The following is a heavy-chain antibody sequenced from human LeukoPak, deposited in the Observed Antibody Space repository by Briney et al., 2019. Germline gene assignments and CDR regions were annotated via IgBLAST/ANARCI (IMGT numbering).Heavy chain of an antibody. Sequence: GGSLRLSCAASGFTLRGRDMHWVRQAPGKGLEWVSAIGTAGETYYPGSLEDRFTISRENAKNFLYLQMNSLGAGDTAVYYCARDEIPGDDNWYFDLWGRGTLVTVSS. V-gene: IGHV3-13*01. J-gene: IGHJ2*01. CDR2: IGTAGET. D-gene: IGHD7-27*01. CDR1: GFTLRGRD. CDR3: ARDEIPGDDNWYFDL.